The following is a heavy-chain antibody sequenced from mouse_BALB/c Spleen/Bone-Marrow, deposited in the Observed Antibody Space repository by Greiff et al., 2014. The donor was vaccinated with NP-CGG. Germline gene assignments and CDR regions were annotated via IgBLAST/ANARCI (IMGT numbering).Heavy chain of an antibody. D-gene: IGHD2-3*01. CDR1: GYTFTSYW. CDR2: IDPYDSET. J-gene: IGHJ2*01. CDR3: ARSYDGYYVDY. Sequence: VHLVESGAELVRPGASVKLSCKASGYTFTSYWMKWIKQRPEQGLEWIGRIDPYDSETHYNLKFKDKAILTVDKSSSTAYMQLSSLTSEDSAVYYCARSYDGYYVDYWGQGTTLTVSS. V-gene: IGHV1-74*04.